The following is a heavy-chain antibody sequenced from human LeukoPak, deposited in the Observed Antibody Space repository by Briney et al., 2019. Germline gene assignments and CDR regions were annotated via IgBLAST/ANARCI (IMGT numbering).Heavy chain of an antibody. Sequence: GRSLRLSCAASGFTFDDYAMHWVRQAPGKGLEWVSGINWNSGNIAYAGSVKGRFTISRDNAKNSVHLQMNTLRVEDTALYYCAKGGRRITTAYNWFDPWGQGTLVTVSS. J-gene: IGHJ5*02. CDR3: AKGGRRITTAYNWFDP. V-gene: IGHV3-9*01. CDR2: INWNSGNI. CDR1: GFTFDDYA. D-gene: IGHD1-1*01.